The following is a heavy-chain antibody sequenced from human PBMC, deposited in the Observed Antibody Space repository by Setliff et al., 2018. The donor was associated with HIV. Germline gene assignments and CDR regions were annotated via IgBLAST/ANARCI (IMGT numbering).Heavy chain of an antibody. CDR3: AKDFHDCGDASWFDP. J-gene: IGHJ5*02. CDR2: IIPIFGPA. D-gene: IGHD4-17*01. CDR1: GGTVSSYA. Sequence: GASVQVSCKASGGTVSSYAINWVRQAPGQGLEWMGGIIPIFGPANYAQKFQDRVTITTDESTSTAYMELSSLRAEDTALYYCAKDFHDCGDASWFDPWGQGTLVTVSS. V-gene: IGHV1-69*05.